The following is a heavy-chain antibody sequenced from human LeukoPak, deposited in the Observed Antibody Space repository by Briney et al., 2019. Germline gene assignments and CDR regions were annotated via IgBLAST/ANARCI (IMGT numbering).Heavy chain of an antibody. CDR1: GYTFTSYY. Sequence: ASVKVSCKASGYTFTSYYMHWVRQAPGQGLEWMGIINPSGGSTSHAQKFQGRVTMTRDTSTSTVYMELSSLRSEDTAVYYCARSYGGNSGVTITDYYYYYMDVWGKGTTVTVSS. J-gene: IGHJ6*03. D-gene: IGHD4-23*01. CDR2: INPSGGST. CDR3: ARSYGGNSGVTITDYYYYYMDV. V-gene: IGHV1-46*01.